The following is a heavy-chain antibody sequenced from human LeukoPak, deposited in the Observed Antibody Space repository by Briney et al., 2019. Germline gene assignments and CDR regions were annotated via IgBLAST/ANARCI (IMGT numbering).Heavy chain of an antibody. V-gene: IGHV2-70*04. Sequence: QPPGKALESPARLDWDDGTFYRTSLKTRLPISKDPSKNQVVLTMTTMDPVDTATYYCARGAADDAFDIWGQGTMVTVSS. CDR3: ARGAADDAFDI. D-gene: IGHD6-13*01. CDR2: LDWDDGT. J-gene: IGHJ3*02.